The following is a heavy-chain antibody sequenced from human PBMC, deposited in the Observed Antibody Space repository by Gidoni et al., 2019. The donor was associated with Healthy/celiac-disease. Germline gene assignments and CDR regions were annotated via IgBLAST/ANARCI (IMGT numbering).Heavy chain of an antibody. V-gene: IGHV4-59*08. CDR3: ASQRDGQPPHY. D-gene: IGHD5-18*01. CDR2: IYYSGST. J-gene: IGHJ4*02. CDR1: GGSISSYY. Sequence: QVQLQESGPGLVKPSETLSLTCTASGGSISSYYWSWIRQPPGKGLEWIGYIYYSGSTNYNPSLKSRVTISVDTSKNQFSLKLSSVTAADTAVYYCASQRDGQPPHYWGQGTLVTVSS.